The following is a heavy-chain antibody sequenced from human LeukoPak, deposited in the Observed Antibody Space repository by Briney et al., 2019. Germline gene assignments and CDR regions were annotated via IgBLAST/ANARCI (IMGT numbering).Heavy chain of an antibody. D-gene: IGHD6-19*01. CDR1: GFTFSSYG. J-gene: IGHJ5*02. CDR3: ARLIGWSRFDP. CDR2: IWYDGSKQ. Sequence: GGSLRLSCAASGFTFSSYGMHWVRQAPGKGLEWVALIWYDGSKQYYADSVKGRFTISRDNSKNTLHLQMNSLRAEDTTVFYCARLIGWSRFDPWGQGALVTVSS. V-gene: IGHV3-33*01.